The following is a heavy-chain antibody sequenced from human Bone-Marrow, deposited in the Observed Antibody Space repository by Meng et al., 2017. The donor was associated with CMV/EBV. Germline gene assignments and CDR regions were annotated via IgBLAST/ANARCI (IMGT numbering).Heavy chain of an antibody. D-gene: IGHD3-3*01. V-gene: IGHV4-39*07. Sequence: SETLSLTCTVSGGSISSSSYYWGWIRQPPGKGLEWIGSIYYSGSTYYNPSLKSRVTISVDTSKNQFSLTLSSVTAADTAVYYCARAFSRSGFDNWFDPWGQGTLVTVSS. J-gene: IGHJ5*02. CDR1: GGSISSSSYY. CDR3: ARAFSRSGFDNWFDP. CDR2: IYYSGST.